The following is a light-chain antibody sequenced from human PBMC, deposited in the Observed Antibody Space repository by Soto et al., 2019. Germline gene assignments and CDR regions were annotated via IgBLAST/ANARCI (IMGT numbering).Light chain of an antibody. CDR3: QQYNNWPQT. CDR1: QSVSNK. V-gene: IGKV3-15*01. J-gene: IGKJ1*01. CDR2: GAS. Sequence: EIAMTQSPATLSVSPGERATLSCRASQSVSNKLAWYQQKPGQAPRLLIYGASTRATGIPARFSGSGSGTEFTLTISSLQSEDFAVYYCQQYNNWPQTFGQGTKVEIK.